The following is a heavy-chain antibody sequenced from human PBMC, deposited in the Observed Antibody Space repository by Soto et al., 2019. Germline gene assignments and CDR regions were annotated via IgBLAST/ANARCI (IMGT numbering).Heavy chain of an antibody. CDR2: ISSSGSTI. V-gene: IGHV3-11*01. CDR1: GFTFSDYY. CDR3: AGSGIVVVPAALDY. Sequence: GGSLRLSCAASGFTFSDYYMSWIRQAPGKGLEWVSYISSSGSTIYYADSVKGRFTISRDNAKNSLYLQMNSLRAEDTAVYYCAGSGIVVVPAALDYWGQGTLVTVSS. D-gene: IGHD2-2*01. J-gene: IGHJ4*02.